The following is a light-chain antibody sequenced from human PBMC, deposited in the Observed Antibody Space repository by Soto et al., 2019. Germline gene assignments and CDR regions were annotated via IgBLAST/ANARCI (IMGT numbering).Light chain of an antibody. J-gene: IGKJ4*02. CDR2: KAT. V-gene: IGKV1-5*03. CDR3: QQHDSYRFT. CDR1: QSINNW. Sequence: DIQMTQSPSTLSASVGDRVTITCRASQSINNWLAWYQQKPGKAPKLLISKATNLKSGVPSRFSGTGSGTDFTLTISSLQTDDFASYYCQQHDSYRFTFGGGTKVEI.